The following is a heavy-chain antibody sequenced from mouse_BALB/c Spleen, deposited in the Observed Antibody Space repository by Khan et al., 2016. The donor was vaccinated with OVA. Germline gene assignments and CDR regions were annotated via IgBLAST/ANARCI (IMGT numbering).Heavy chain of an antibody. V-gene: IGHV2-6-7*01. D-gene: IGHD1-1*01. CDR2: IWGDGST. J-gene: IGHJ4*01. CDR1: GFSLTGYG. CDR3: ASADYYGRALDY. Sequence: QVQLKESGPGLVAPSQSLSITCTVSGFSLTGYGVNWVRQPPGKGLEWLGMIWGDGSTDYNSALKSRLSISKDNSKSQVFLQMNSLQTDDTARYYCASADYYGRALDYWGQGTSVTVSS.